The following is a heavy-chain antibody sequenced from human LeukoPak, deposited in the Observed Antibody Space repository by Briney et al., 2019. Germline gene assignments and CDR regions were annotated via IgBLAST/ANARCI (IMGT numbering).Heavy chain of an antibody. Sequence: PGGSLRLSCAASGFTFSSYVMHWVRQAPGKGLEWVAFIRYDGSNKYYADSVKGRSTISRDNSKNTLYLQMNSLRAEDTAVYYCAKDDSSGYYSTTFGYWGQGTLVTVSS. J-gene: IGHJ4*02. D-gene: IGHD3-22*01. V-gene: IGHV3-30*02. CDR1: GFTFSSYV. CDR2: IRYDGSNK. CDR3: AKDDSSGYYSTTFGY.